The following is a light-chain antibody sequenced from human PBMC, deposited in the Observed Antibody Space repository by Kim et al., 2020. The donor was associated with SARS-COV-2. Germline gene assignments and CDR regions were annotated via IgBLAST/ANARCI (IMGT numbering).Light chain of an antibody. J-gene: IGKJ4*01. V-gene: IGKV3-15*01. Sequence: SPGEQATLSCRASQSFSSNLACYQQKPGQAPRLLIYGASTRATGIPARFSGSGSGTEFTLTISSLQSEDFAVYYCQQYNNWPALTFGGGTKVDIK. CDR3: QQYNNWPALT. CDR1: QSFSSN. CDR2: GAS.